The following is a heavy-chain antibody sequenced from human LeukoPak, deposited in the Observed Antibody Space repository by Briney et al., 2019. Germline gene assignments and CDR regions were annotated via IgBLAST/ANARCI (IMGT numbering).Heavy chain of an antibody. CDR1: GFIFKNYA. CDR2: ISGTSDTT. D-gene: IGHD1-1*01. J-gene: IGHJ3*02. Sequence: GGSLRLSCSASGFIFKNYAMSWVRQAPGKGLEWVPIISGTSDTTRYGDSVRGRFTTSRDNPRNTLYLQLNSLRVADTAVYYCAKADATIGGAFDIWGQGTMVIVSS. CDR3: AKADATIGGAFDI. V-gene: IGHV3-23*01.